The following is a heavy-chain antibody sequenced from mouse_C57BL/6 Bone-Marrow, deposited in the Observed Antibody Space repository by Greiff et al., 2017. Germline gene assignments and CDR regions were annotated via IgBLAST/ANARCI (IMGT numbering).Heavy chain of an antibody. V-gene: IGHV5-9*01. Sequence: EVKLVESGGGLVKPGGSLKLSCAASGFTFSSYTMSWVRQTPVKRLQWVAAISGGGGNTSYPDSVKGRFTISRDNDKNILYLQMSSLRSEDTALYYGSRQVTTVLATKYFDVWGTGTTVTVSS. D-gene: IGHD1-1*01. CDR3: SRQVTTVLATKYFDV. J-gene: IGHJ1*03. CDR2: ISGGGGNT. CDR1: GFTFSSYT.